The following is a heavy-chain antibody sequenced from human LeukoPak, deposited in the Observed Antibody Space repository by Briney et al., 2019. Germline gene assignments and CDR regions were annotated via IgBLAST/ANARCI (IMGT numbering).Heavy chain of an antibody. V-gene: IGHV3-7*01. CDR3: ARATDRSYDDFWSGYFSSFDY. CDR2: IKEDGSEK. J-gene: IGHJ4*02. Sequence: PGGSLRLSCAASGFTLSSYWMSWVRQAPGKGLEWVANIKEDGSEKYYVDSVTGRFTISRDNPTDTLYLQMNSLTAEDTALYYCARATDRSYDDFWSGYFSSFDYWGQGTLVTVSS. CDR1: GFTLSSYW. D-gene: IGHD3-3*01.